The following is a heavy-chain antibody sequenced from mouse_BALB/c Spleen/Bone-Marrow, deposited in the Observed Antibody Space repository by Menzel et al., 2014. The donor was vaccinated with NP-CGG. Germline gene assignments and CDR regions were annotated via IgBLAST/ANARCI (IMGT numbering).Heavy chain of an antibody. CDR2: INPYNGDT. D-gene: IGHD2-5*01. V-gene: IGHV1-20*02. CDR3: ARGYYYSSSWFAY. Sequence: LHQSGPELVKPGASVKISCKDSGLSFTGYFMNWVMQSLGKSVEWIGRINPYNGDTFYNRKFKGKATLTVDKSSSTAHMELRSLASEDSAVYYCARGYYYSSSWFAYWGQGTLVTVSA. CDR1: GLSFTGYF. J-gene: IGHJ3*01.